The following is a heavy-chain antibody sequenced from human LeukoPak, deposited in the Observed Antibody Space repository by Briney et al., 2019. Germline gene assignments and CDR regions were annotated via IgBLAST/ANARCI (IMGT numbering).Heavy chain of an antibody. J-gene: IGHJ3*02. CDR3: ARGREMATIGLPHLDI. Sequence: SETLSLTCTVSGGSISSSSYSWGWIRQPPGKGLEWIGSIYYSGSTYYNPSLKSRVTISVDTSKNQFSLKLSSVTAADTAVYYCARGREMATIGLPHLDIWGQGTMVTVSS. CDR2: IYYSGST. V-gene: IGHV4-39*01. D-gene: IGHD5-24*01. CDR1: GGSISSSSYS.